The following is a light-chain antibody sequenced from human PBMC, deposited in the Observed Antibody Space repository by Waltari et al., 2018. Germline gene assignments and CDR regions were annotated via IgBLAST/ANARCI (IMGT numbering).Light chain of an antibody. CDR1: SSNIGAGYD. V-gene: IGLV1-40*01. J-gene: IGLJ3*02. CDR2: GNT. Sequence: QSELTQPPSVSGAPGQRVTISCTGSSSNIGAGYDVHWYQQLPGTAPKFLIYGNTNRPSVVPDRFSGSRSGTSASLAITGLQAEDEADYYCQSYDSSMGAWVFGGGTKLTVL. CDR3: QSYDSSMGAWV.